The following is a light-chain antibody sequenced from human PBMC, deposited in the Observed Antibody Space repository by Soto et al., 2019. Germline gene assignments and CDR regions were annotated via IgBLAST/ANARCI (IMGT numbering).Light chain of an antibody. CDR3: QQSFSSFLYT. Sequence: DIQMTQSPSSLSASVGDRVTITCRASQSISSYLNWYQQKPGKAPKLLIYAASSLQSGVPSRFSGSGSGTDFTLTISSLQPEDFETYYCQQSFSSFLYTFGQGTKLEIK. CDR1: QSISSY. CDR2: AAS. J-gene: IGKJ2*01. V-gene: IGKV1-39*01.